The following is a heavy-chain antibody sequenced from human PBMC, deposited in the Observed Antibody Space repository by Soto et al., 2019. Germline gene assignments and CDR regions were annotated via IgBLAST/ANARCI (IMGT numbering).Heavy chain of an antibody. Sequence: GGSLRLSCAASGFTFNIYSMNWVRQAPGKGLEWVSYITSDTATIHYADSVKGRFTISRDNSKNTLYLQMNSLRAEDTAVYYCAKDDSVRGVFSWYFDLWGRGTLVTVSS. CDR2: ITSDTATI. V-gene: IGHV3-48*01. CDR3: AKDDSVRGVFSWYFDL. J-gene: IGHJ2*01. D-gene: IGHD3-10*01. CDR1: GFTFNIYS.